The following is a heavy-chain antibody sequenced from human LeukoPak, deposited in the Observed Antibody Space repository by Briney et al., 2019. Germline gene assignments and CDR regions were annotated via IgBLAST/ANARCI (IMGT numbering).Heavy chain of an antibody. CDR2: INAGNGNT. Sequence: GASVKVSCQASGFTFTSYDVNWVRQAPGQRLEWMGWINAGNGNTKYSQKFQGRVTITRDTSASTAYMELSSLRSEDTAVYYCARAPVAAGTIWFDPWGQGTLVTVSS. CDR3: ARAPVAAGTIWFDP. V-gene: IGHV1-3*01. D-gene: IGHD6-13*01. J-gene: IGHJ5*02. CDR1: GFTFTSYD.